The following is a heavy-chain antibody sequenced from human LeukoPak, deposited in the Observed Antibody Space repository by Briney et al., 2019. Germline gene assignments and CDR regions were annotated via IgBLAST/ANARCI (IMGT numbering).Heavy chain of an antibody. Sequence: GGSLRLSCAASGFTFSDYYMSWIRQAPGKGLEWVSYISSSGSTIYYADSVKGRFTISRDNSKNTLYLQMNSLRAEDTAVYYCAKDGTNGVCGYWGQGTLVTVSS. CDR2: ISSSGSTI. D-gene: IGHD2-8*01. CDR1: GFTFSDYY. J-gene: IGHJ4*02. CDR3: AKDGTNGVCGY. V-gene: IGHV3-11*04.